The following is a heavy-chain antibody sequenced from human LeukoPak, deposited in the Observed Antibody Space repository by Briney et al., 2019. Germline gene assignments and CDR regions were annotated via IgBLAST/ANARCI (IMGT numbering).Heavy chain of an antibody. J-gene: IGHJ1*01. CDR1: GFTFSNYA. D-gene: IGHD4-17*01. CDR3: ARDMTTATTCYLEH. CDR2: ISSSSNYI. Sequence: PGGSLRLSCAASGFTFSNYAMNWVRQAPGKGLEWVSSISSSSNYIYYADSVKGRFSISRDDAKNLLFLQMNGLRVEDTAVYYCARDMTTATTCYLEHWGQGTLVTVSS. V-gene: IGHV3-21*06.